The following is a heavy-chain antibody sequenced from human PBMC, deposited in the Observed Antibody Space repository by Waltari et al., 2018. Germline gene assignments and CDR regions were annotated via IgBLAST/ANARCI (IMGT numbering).Heavy chain of an antibody. J-gene: IGHJ4*02. CDR1: GFTFSSYG. CDR2: IWYDGSNK. CDR3: AKGDPFDY. V-gene: IGHV3-30*18. Sequence: AASGFTFSSYGMHWVRQAPGKGLEWVAVIWYDGSNKYYADSVKGRFTISRDNSKNTLYLQMNSLRAEDTAMYYCAKGDPFDYWGQGTLVTVSS.